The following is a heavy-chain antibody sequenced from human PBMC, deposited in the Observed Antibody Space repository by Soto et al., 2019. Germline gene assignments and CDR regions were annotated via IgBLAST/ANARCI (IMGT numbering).Heavy chain of an antibody. J-gene: IGHJ4*02. D-gene: IGHD1-26*01. V-gene: IGHV4-59*01. CDR1: SASISSYY. CDR3: AREYPVHSAYFDY. Sequence: QVQLQESGPGLVKPWETLSLTCTVSSASISSYYWSWMRQSPEKGLEWIGYMYYSGNVNYNPSLRSRVTISVDTSKNQFSLNLNFMTAADTAVYYCAREYPVHSAYFDYWGQGILVTVSS. CDR2: MYYSGNV.